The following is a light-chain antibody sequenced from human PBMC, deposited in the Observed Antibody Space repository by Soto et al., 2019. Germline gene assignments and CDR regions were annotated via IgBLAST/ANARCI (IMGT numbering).Light chain of an antibody. CDR1: QSVSGSY. CDR3: QQYGSSRWT. V-gene: IGKV3-20*01. Sequence: EIVLTQSPGTLSVSPGERATLSCRASQSVSGSYLAWYQQRPGQAPRLLIYGASSRATGIPDRFSGSGSGTDFTLTITRLEPEDFAVYYCQQYGSSRWTFGRGTKVEIK. CDR2: GAS. J-gene: IGKJ1*01.